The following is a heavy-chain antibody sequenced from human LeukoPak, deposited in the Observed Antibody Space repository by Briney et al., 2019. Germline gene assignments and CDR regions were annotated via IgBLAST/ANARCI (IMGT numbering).Heavy chain of an antibody. CDR1: GFTFSSYS. V-gene: IGHV3-21*01. D-gene: IGHD6-19*01. J-gene: IGHJ5*02. Sequence: GGSLRLSCAASGFTFSSYSMNWVRQAPGKGLEWVSSISSSSSHIYYADSVKGRFTISRDNAKNSLYLQMNSLRAEDTAVYYCARDPWGSGWYEPSNWFDPWGQGTLVTVSS. CDR2: ISSSSSHI. CDR3: ARDPWGSGWYEPSNWFDP.